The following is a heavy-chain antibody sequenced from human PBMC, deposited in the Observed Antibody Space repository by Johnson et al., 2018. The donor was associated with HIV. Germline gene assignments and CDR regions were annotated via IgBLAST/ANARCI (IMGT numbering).Heavy chain of an antibody. Sequence: VQLVESGGGLVQPGRSLRLSCEDSGLTVDEYAMHWVRSVRGKGLEWVSGISWNSGSIDYADSVKGRFSISRDNAKNSLYLQMNSLKPEDTALYYCAKANYYDSSGYYSVTEDVFDIWGQGTMVTVAS. V-gene: IGHV3-9*01. D-gene: IGHD3-22*01. CDR3: AKANYYDSSGYYSVTEDVFDI. J-gene: IGHJ3*02. CDR1: GLTVDEYA. CDR2: ISWNSGSI.